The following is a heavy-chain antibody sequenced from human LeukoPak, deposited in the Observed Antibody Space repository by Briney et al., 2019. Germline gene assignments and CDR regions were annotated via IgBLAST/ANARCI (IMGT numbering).Heavy chain of an antibody. CDR1: GYSFTSYW. CDR3: ATPYSSSWYRTSAFDI. Sequence: GESLKISCKGSGYSFTSYWIGWVRQMPGKGLEWMGLIYPGDSDTRYSPSFQGQVTISADKSISTAYLQWGSLKASDTAMYYCATPYSSSWYRTSAFDIWGQGTMVTVSS. V-gene: IGHV5-51*01. CDR2: IYPGDSDT. D-gene: IGHD6-13*01. J-gene: IGHJ3*02.